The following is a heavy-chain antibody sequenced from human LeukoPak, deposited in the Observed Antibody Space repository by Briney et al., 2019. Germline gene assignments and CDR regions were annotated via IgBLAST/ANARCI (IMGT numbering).Heavy chain of an antibody. Sequence: GGSLRLSCAASGFTFSSYAMSWVRQAPGKGLERVSALSGSGGSTYYADSVKGRFTISRDNSKNTLYLQMNSLRAEDTAVYYCAKYSPSVEFYDYVWGRNELDYWGQGTLVTVSS. J-gene: IGHJ4*02. D-gene: IGHD3-16*01. CDR2: LSGSGGST. CDR1: GFTFSSYA. CDR3: AKYSPSVEFYDYVWGRNELDY. V-gene: IGHV3-23*01.